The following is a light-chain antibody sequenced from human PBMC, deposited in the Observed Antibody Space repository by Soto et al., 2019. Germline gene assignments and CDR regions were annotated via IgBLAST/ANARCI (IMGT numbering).Light chain of an antibody. V-gene: IGKV3-15*01. Sequence: EIVMTQSPATLSVSPGERATLSCRAILSVSSNLAWYQQKPGQAPRLLIYGASTRATGIPTRFSGSGSGTEFTLTISSLQSADFAVYYCQQYNNWPGTFGQGTKV. J-gene: IGKJ1*01. CDR2: GAS. CDR1: LSVSSN. CDR3: QQYNNWPGT.